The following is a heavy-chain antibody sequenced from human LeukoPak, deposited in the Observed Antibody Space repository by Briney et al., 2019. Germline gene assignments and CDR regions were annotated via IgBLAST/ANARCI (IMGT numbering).Heavy chain of an antibody. CDR1: GFTFSSYS. Sequence: GGSLRLSCAASGFTFSSYSMNWVRQAPGKGLEWVSSISTSSSYIYYADSVKGRFTISRDNAKNSLYLQMNSLRAEDTAVYYCAKALTTLTYEGYWGQGTLVTVSS. CDR3: AKALTTLTYEGY. V-gene: IGHV3-21*01. CDR2: ISTSSSYI. D-gene: IGHD1-1*01. J-gene: IGHJ4*02.